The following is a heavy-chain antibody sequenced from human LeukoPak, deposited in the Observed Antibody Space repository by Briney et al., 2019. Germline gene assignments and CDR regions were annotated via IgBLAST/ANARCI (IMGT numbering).Heavy chain of an antibody. CDR2: IYHSGNT. CDR3: ARAGYGDSDFDY. Sequence: SETLSLTCTVSGGSISSSTYFWGWIRQPPGKGLEWIGSIYHSGNTYYNPSLKSRVTISVDTSKNQFPLKLNSVTAADTAVYYCARAGYGDSDFDYWGQGTLVTVSS. J-gene: IGHJ4*02. D-gene: IGHD4-17*01. CDR1: GGSISSSTYF. V-gene: IGHV4-39*06.